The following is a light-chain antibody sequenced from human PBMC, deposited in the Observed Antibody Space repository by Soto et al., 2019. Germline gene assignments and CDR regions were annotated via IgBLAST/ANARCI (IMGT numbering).Light chain of an antibody. CDR2: TAS. V-gene: IGKV1-9*01. CDR1: QDIRSD. CDR3: QQLNSNPYT. J-gene: IGKJ2*01. Sequence: IQLTQAPSSLSASVGDRVTSTCRASQDIRSDLAWYQQKPGKAPKLLIYTASTLQSGVPSRFSGSGAGTDFTLTISSLQPEDFAPLYCQQLNSNPYTFGQGTKLEIK.